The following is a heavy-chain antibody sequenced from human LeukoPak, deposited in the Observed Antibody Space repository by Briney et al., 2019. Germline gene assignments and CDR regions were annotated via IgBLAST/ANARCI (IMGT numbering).Heavy chain of an antibody. Sequence: SVKVSCKASGGTFSSYAISWVRQAPGQGLEWMGGIIPIFGTANYAQKFQGRVTITTDESTSTAYMELSSLRSEDTAVYYCATTPSENYYFGKYYFDYWGQGTLVTVSS. V-gene: IGHV1-69*05. CDR1: GGTFSSYA. CDR2: IIPIFGTA. CDR3: ATTPSENYYFGKYYFDY. J-gene: IGHJ4*02. D-gene: IGHD3-10*01.